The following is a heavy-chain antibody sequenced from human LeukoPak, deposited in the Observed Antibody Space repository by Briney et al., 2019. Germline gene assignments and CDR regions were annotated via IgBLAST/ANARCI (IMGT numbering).Heavy chain of an antibody. CDR1: GYTFTSYD. CDR2: MNPNSGNT. CDR3: ARARRADGYYFDY. Sequence: ASVKVSCKASGYTFTSYDINWVRQATGQGLEWMGWMNPNSGNTGYAQKFQGRVTMTRNTSISTAYMELGSLRSEDTAVYYCARARRADGYYFDYWGQGTLVTVSS. V-gene: IGHV1-8*01. J-gene: IGHJ4*02.